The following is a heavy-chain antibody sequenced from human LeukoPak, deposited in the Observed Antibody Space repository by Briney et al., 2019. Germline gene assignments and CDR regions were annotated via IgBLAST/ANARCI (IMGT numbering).Heavy chain of an antibody. V-gene: IGHV4-59*10. Sequence: SETLSLTCAVSGGSISSYYWSWVRQPAGKGLEWVGRIYTSGSTNYNPSLKSRVTMSVDTSKNQFSLKLSSGTAADTAVYYCGRGGFPSVWLDPWGQGTGVSVS. CDR3: GRGGFPSVWLDP. CDR2: IYTSGST. D-gene: IGHD3-10*01. J-gene: IGHJ5*02. CDR1: GGSISSYY.